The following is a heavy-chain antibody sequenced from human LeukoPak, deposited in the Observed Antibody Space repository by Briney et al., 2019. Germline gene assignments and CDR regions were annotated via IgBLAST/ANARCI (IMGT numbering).Heavy chain of an antibody. CDR2: IYYSGST. CDR1: GGSVSSGSYY. J-gene: IGHJ3*02. D-gene: IGHD7-27*01. V-gene: IGHV4-61*01. Sequence: PSETLSLTCTVSGGSVSSGSYYWSWIRQPPGKGLEWIGYIYYSGSTNYNPSLKSRVTISIDTSKNQFSLKLSSVTAADTAVYYCARELGRAFDIWGQGTMVTVSS. CDR3: ARELGRAFDI.